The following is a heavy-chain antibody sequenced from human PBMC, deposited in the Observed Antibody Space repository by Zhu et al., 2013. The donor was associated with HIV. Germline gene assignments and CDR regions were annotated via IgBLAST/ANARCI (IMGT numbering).Heavy chain of an antibody. CDR3: TRRAFYYDSSWYGY. Sequence: QVQLVQSGAEVKKPGSSVKVSCKASGGPFSTYVISWVRQAPGQGLEWMGGIIPIFGTTNYAQKFQGRVTITADESTSTAYMELSGLRSEDTAVYYCTRRAFYYDSSWYGYWGQGTLVTVSS. V-gene: IGHV1-69*01. CDR1: GGPFSTYV. D-gene: IGHD3-22*01. J-gene: IGHJ4*02. CDR2: IIPIFGTT.